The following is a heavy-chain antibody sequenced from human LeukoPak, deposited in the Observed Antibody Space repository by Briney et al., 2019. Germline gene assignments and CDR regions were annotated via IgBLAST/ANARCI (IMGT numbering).Heavy chain of an antibody. Sequence: GGSLRLSCAASGFTFSSYAMNWVRQAPGKGLEWVSGISGSGGNTYYADSVKGRFTISRDDSKNTLYLQMNSLRAEDTAVYYCANRGYNYGLDAFDIWSQGTMVTVSS. CDR1: GFTFSSYA. CDR3: ANRGYNYGLDAFDI. J-gene: IGHJ3*02. CDR2: ISGSGGNT. D-gene: IGHD5-18*01. V-gene: IGHV3-23*01.